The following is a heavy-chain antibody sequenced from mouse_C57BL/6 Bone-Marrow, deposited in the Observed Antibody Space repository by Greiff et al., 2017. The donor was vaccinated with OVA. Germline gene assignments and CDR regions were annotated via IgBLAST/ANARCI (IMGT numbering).Heavy chain of an antibody. J-gene: IGHJ3*01. CDR1: GFPITSGYY. CDR2: ITHSGET. V-gene: IGHV12-3*01. D-gene: IGHD2-3*01. Sequence: VKLVESGPGLVKPSQSLFLTCSITGFPITSGYYWIWIRQSPGKPLEWMGYITHSGETFYNPSFQSPISITRETSKNQFFLQLNSVTTEDTAMYYCAGDRDGYPFAYWGQGTLVTVSA. CDR3: AGDRDGYPFAY.